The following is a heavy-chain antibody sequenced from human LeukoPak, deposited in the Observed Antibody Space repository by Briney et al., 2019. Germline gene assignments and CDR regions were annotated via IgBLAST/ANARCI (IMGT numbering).Heavy chain of an antibody. V-gene: IGHV3-7*01. Sequence: PGGSLRLSCAASGFTFSSYWMSWVRQAPGKGLEWVAHIKQDGSEKYYVDSVKGRFTISRDNAKNSLYLQMNSLRAEDTAVYYCARDHGSREYYYYYMDVWGKGTTVTVSS. D-gene: IGHD2-2*03. CDR3: ARDHGSREYYYYYMDV. CDR2: IKQDGSEK. CDR1: GFTFSSYW. J-gene: IGHJ6*03.